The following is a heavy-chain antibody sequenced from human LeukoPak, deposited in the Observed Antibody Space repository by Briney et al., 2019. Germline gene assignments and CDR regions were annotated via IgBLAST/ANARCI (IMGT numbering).Heavy chain of an antibody. CDR2: ISSSSSYT. CDR3: ARVNKAEGYAMDV. D-gene: IGHD6-13*01. V-gene: IGHV3-11*06. CDR1: GFTFSDYY. Sequence: GRSLRLSCVVSGFTFSDYYMSWIRQAPGRGLEWVSYISSSSSYTNYADSVKGRFTVSRDNAENSLYLQMNSLRAEDTAVYYCARVNKAEGYAMDVWGQGTTVTVSS. J-gene: IGHJ6*02.